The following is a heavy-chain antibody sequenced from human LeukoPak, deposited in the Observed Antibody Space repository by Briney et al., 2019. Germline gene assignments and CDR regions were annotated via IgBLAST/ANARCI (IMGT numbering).Heavy chain of an antibody. J-gene: IGHJ4*02. CDR1: GGSVSSDSYY. CDR3: ARGQGQRYCSSTSCFQPDY. D-gene: IGHD2-2*01. Sequence: PSETLSLTCTVSGGSVSSDSYYWSWIRQPPGKGLEWIGYIYYSGSTNYNPSLKSRVTISVDTSKNQFSLKLSSVTAADTAVYYCARGQGQRYCSSTSCFQPDYWGQGTLVAVSS. CDR2: IYYSGST. V-gene: IGHV4-61*01.